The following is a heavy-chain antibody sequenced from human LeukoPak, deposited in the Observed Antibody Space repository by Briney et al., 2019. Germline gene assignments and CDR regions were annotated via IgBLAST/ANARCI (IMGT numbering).Heavy chain of an antibody. D-gene: IGHD3-22*01. CDR1: GFTVSSNY. J-gene: IGHJ4*02. CDR3: ARSDSSGSFLFDY. V-gene: IGHV3-66*01. Sequence: GGSLRLSCVASGFTVSSNYMSWVRQAPGKGLEWVSVTYSTGSTFYADPVKGRFTISRDNSKNTLYLQMKSLRAEDTAVYYCARSDSSGSFLFDYWGQGTLVTVSS. CDR2: TYSTGST.